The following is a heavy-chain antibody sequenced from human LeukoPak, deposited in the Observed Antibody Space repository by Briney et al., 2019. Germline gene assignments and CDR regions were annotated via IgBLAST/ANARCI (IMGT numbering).Heavy chain of an antibody. Sequence: SETLSLTCTVSGGSISSYYWSWIRQPPGKGLEWIGYIYYSGSTNYNPSLKSRVTISVDTSKNQFSLKLSSVTAADTAVYYCARVESSGYSYYFDYWGQGTLVTVSS. CDR1: GGSISSYY. J-gene: IGHJ4*02. D-gene: IGHD3-22*01. CDR2: IYYSGST. V-gene: IGHV4-59*01. CDR3: ARVESSGYSYYFDY.